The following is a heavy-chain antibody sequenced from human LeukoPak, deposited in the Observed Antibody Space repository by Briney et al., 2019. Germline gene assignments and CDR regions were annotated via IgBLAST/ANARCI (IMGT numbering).Heavy chain of an antibody. J-gene: IGHJ4*02. CDR2: IYYTGST. CDR1: GGSISGSSYY. D-gene: IGHD4-17*01. CDR3: ARRGDYGRSFDY. Sequence: SETLSLTCTVSGGSISGSSYYWGWIRQPPGKGLEWIGSIYYTGSTYYNPSLKSRVTISEDTSKNQSSLRLTSVTAADTAVYYCARRGDYGRSFDYWGQGTLVTVSS. V-gene: IGHV4-39*01.